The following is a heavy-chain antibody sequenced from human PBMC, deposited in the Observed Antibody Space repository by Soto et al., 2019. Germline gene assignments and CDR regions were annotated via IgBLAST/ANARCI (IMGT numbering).Heavy chain of an antibody. CDR2: ISFDSRDK. CDR3: ARVCGGDCGNAFDV. CDR1: GLTFSAYG. D-gene: IGHD2-21*02. V-gene: IGHV3-33*05. J-gene: IGHJ3*01. Sequence: QVQLVESGGGVVQPGRSLRLSCAASGLTFSAYGIHWVRQAPGKGLEWVATISFDSRDKLYVDSMNGRLTISRENSRNTVYLQMDSLRAEDTAVYHCARVCGGDCGNAFDVWGQWTVVAVSP.